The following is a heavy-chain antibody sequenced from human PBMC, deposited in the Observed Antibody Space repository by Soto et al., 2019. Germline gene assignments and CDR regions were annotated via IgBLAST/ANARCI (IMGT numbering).Heavy chain of an antibody. D-gene: IGHD3-16*01. J-gene: IGHJ4*02. CDR2: INHSGST. Sequence: QVQLQQWGAGLLKPSETLSLTCAVYGGSFSGYYWSWIRQPPGKGLEWIGEINHSGSTNYNPSLKSRVTISVDTSKNQFSLKLSSVTAADTAVYYCARGRERLALSYWGQGTLVTVSS. CDR1: GGSFSGYY. CDR3: ARGRERLALSY. V-gene: IGHV4-34*01.